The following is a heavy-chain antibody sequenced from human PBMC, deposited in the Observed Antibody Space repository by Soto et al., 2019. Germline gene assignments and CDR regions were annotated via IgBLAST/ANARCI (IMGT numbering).Heavy chain of an antibody. CDR1: GGSINNYY. V-gene: IGHV4-59*08. D-gene: IGHD2-21*02. Sequence: PSETLSLTCTVSGGSINNYYWSWIRQPPGKGLEWIGFIRYTGNTNYNSSLGSRVTISVDSSKNQFSLKLTSVTAADTAVYYCARGGHIAVVTASFDYWGQGTLVTSPQ. CDR2: IRYTGNT. J-gene: IGHJ4*02. CDR3: ARGGHIAVVTASFDY.